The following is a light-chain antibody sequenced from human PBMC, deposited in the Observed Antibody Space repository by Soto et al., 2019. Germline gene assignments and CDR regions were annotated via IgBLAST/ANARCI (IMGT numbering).Light chain of an antibody. Sequence: EIVMTQSPPTLSVSPGERATLSCRASQSISTNVAWFQQKPGQAPSLLIFRASIRASGVPARFSGSGSGTEFTLTISSLQSEDFAVYFCHQYENWPKTFGQWTKVEI. V-gene: IGKV3-15*01. CDR2: RAS. CDR3: HQYENWPKT. J-gene: IGKJ1*01. CDR1: QSISTN.